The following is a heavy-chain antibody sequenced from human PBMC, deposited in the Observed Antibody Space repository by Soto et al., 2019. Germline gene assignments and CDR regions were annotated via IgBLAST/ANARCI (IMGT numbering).Heavy chain of an antibody. Sequence: QITLKESGPTLVKPTQTLTLTCTFSGFSLSSTRMAVGWIRQPPGKALEWLALIYWDDDKRYSPFLKSRLTLTKDTSTNQVVLTMSNMDPVDTARYYCAHIVVAGLGYYFDYWGQGTLVTVSS. CDR1: GFSLSSTRMA. V-gene: IGHV2-5*02. CDR3: AHIVVAGLGYYFDY. J-gene: IGHJ4*02. D-gene: IGHD6-19*01. CDR2: IYWDDDK.